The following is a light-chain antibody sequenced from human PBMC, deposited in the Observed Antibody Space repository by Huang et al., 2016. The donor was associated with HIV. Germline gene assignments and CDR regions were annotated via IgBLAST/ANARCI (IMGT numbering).Light chain of an antibody. CDR2: ATS. V-gene: IGKV1-39*01. CDR1: QNINIH. Sequence: DIQMTQSPSSLSAFVGDSVTITCRASQNINIHLNWYQQKPGKGPKLLIYATSSLYSGVLSRFSGSGSGTDFTLTINSLQPEDSATYSCQQSYSSPRVTFGPGTKINI. CDR3: QQSYSSPRVT. J-gene: IGKJ3*01.